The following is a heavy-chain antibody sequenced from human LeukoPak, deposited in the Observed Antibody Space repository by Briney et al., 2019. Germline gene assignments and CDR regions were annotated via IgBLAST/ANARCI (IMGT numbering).Heavy chain of an antibody. CDR2: IHHSGNT. CDR1: GGSVSSDNW. CDR3: AKAGVWLPAV. J-gene: IGHJ4*02. D-gene: IGHD3-9*01. V-gene: IGHV4-4*02. Sequence: SETPSLTCAVSGGSVSSDNWWSWVRPPPGKGLEWIGEIHHSGNTNYSPSLKRRVTISLDKSRNQFSLKLNSVTAADTAVYYCAKAGVWLPAVWGQGTLVTVSS.